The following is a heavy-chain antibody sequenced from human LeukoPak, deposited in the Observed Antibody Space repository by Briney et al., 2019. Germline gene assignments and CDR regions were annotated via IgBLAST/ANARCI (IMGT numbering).Heavy chain of an antibody. D-gene: IGHD2-15*01. J-gene: IGHJ4*02. CDR3: ARDFCSAGSCYPDN. V-gene: IGHV3-66*01. CDR1: GFTVSSNY. Sequence: GGSLRLSCAASGFTVSSNYMSWVRQAPGKGLEWVSVIYSGGSTYYTDSVKGRITISRDNSKNTLYLQMNSLRVEDTAVYYCARDFCSAGSCYPDNWGQGTLVTVSS. CDR2: IYSGGST.